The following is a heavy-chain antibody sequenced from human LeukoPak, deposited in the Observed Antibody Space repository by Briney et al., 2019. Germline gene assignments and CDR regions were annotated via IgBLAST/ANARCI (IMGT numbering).Heavy chain of an antibody. CDR1: GFTFSSYW. J-gene: IGHJ6*03. CDR2: IKQDGSEK. V-gene: IGHV3-7*01. Sequence: GGSLRLSCAASGFTFSSYWMSWVRQAPGKGLEWVANIKQDGSEKYYVDSVKGRFSISRDNAKNSLYLQMNSLRAEDTAVYCCVRQRGPFRDDSWSGYFGVQTYYMDVWGKGTTVTVSS. D-gene: IGHD3-3*01. CDR3: VRQRGPFRDDSWSGYFGVQTYYMDV.